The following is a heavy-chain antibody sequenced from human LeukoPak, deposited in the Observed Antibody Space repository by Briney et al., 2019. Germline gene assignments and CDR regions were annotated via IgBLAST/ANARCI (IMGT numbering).Heavy chain of an antibody. V-gene: IGHV3-33*01. J-gene: IGHJ4*02. Sequence: GGSLRLSCAASGFTFSTYAMHWVRQAPGKGLECVAVIWYDGGNKYYSDPVKGRFTISRDNSKNTLYLQMNSLRAEDTAVYYCASSIVAVATGIEYWGQGTLVTVSS. CDR2: IWYDGGNK. CDR3: ASSIVAVATGIEY. D-gene: IGHD6-6*01. CDR1: GFTFSTYA.